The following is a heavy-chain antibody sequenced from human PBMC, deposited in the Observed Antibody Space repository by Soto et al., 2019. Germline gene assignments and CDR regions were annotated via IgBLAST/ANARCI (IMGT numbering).Heavy chain of an antibody. D-gene: IGHD6-19*01. J-gene: IGHJ4*02. CDR1: GFTFSRYW. CDR3: VRSAGGWPDY. CDR2: INTDGSDT. Sequence: GGSLRLSCAASGFTFSRYWMHWVRQAPGKGLVWVSHINTDGSDTSYVDSVKGRFTISRDNAENTLYLQMNSLRAEDTAVYYSVRSAGGWPDYWGQGTLVTVSS. V-gene: IGHV3-74*01.